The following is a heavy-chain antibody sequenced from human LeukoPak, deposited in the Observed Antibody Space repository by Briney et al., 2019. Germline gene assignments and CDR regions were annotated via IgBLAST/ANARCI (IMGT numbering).Heavy chain of an antibody. V-gene: IGHV5-51*01. Sequence: PGESLKISCKGSGYSFTSYWIGWVRQMPGKGLEWMGIIYPGDSDTRYSPSFQGQVTISADKSISTAYLQWSSLKASDTAMYYCARLYYGSGSYYLGGYFDYWGQGTLVTVSS. J-gene: IGHJ4*02. CDR2: IYPGDSDT. CDR3: ARLYYGSGSYYLGGYFDY. D-gene: IGHD3-10*01. CDR1: GYSFTSYW.